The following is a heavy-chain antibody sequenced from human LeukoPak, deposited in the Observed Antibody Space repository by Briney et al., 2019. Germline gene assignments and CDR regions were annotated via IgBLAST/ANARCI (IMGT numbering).Heavy chain of an antibody. Sequence: GGFLRLSCAASGFTFSSYWMHWVRQAPGKGLVWVSRIKSDGSTNYADSVKGRFTIFRDNAKNTVSLQMNSLRAEDTGVYYCARAPSEIGGYYREYFRHWGQGTLVTVSS. D-gene: IGHD3-22*01. CDR3: ARAPSEIGGYYREYFRH. CDR1: GFTFSSYW. V-gene: IGHV3-74*01. CDR2: IKSDGST. J-gene: IGHJ1*01.